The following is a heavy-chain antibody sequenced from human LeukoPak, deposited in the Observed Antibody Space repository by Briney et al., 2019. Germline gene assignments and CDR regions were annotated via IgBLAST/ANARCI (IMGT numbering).Heavy chain of an antibody. CDR1: GFNFSDSY. CDR3: ARGKRSFDY. J-gene: IGHJ4*02. D-gene: IGHD6-6*01. Sequence: PGGSLRLSCAAAGFNFSDSYISWIRQAPGKGLEWVSYISSRSYSTYYAASVKGRFTISRDNTQNSLFLHMNSLRAEDTAVYYCARGKRSFDYWGQGTLVTVSS. V-gene: IGHV3-11*01. CDR2: ISSRSYST.